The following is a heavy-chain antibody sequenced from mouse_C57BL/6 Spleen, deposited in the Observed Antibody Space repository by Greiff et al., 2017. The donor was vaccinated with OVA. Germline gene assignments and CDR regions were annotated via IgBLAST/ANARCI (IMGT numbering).Heavy chain of an antibody. J-gene: IGHJ3*01. D-gene: IGHD1-1*01. Sequence: DVQLQESGPGLVKPSQSLSLTCSVTGYSITSGYFWNLIRQFPGNKLEWMGYISYDGSNNYNTTLKNRIDITRNTSKNQFYLKLNSVTTEDTATYYCARDYGSSSPFAYWGQGTLVTVSA. CDR2: ISYDGSN. CDR3: ARDYGSSSPFAY. CDR1: GYSITSGYF. V-gene: IGHV3-6*01.